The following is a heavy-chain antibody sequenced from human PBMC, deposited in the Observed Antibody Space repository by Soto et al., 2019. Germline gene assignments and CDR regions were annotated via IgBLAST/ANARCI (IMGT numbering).Heavy chain of an antibody. J-gene: IGHJ4*02. V-gene: IGHV1-18*01. CDR2: ISGNDGKT. Sequence: GASVKVSCKASGYRFTNHGISWVRQAPGQGLEWMGWISGNDGKTTYARKFQGRVTMTTDTSTSTAYMEMNSLRHADPAVYYCARDFYPLAYYFDYWGQGTLVTVSS. CDR3: ARDFYPLAYYFDY. CDR1: GYRFTNHG.